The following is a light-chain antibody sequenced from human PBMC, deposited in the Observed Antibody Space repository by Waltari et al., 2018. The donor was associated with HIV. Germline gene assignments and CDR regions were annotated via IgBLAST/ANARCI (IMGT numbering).Light chain of an antibody. J-gene: IGLJ3*02. Sequence: QSALTQPRSVSGSPGQSVAISCAGTSSDVGSYNYVSWYQHHPGKAPKLLIYDVTKRPSGVPDRFSGSKSGNTASLTISGLQAEDEADYYCSSYAGTYTWVFGGGTKVTVL. CDR2: DVT. V-gene: IGLV2-11*01. CDR1: SSDVGSYNY. CDR3: SSYAGTYTWV.